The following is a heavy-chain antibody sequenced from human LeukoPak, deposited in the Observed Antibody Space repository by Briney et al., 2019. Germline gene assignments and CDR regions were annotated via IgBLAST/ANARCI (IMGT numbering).Heavy chain of an antibody. D-gene: IGHD3-22*01. CDR2: ITSDGSDT. CDR1: GLTFRNYW. Sequence: GGSLRLSCAASGLTFRNYWMHWVRQAPGKGLMWLSRITSDGSDTIYADSVKGRFTISRDNAKNSLYLQMNSLRAEDTAVYYCARVAYYYDSSGYYYIDYWGQGTLVTVSS. V-gene: IGHV3-74*01. J-gene: IGHJ4*02. CDR3: ARVAYYYDSSGYYYIDY.